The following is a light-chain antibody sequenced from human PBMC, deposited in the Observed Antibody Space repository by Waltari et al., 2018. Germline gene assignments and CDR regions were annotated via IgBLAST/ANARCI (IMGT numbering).Light chain of an antibody. CDR2: AAS. J-gene: IGKJ3*01. Sequence: AIQMTQSQSSLSASVGDRVTTTCRASQGIRNDLGWYQQKPGKPPKLLIYAASTLQTGVPSRFSGSGFGTDFTLTISSLQPADFATYYCLQDSNYPFTFGPGTKVDIK. V-gene: IGKV1-6*02. CDR3: LQDSNYPFT. CDR1: QGIRND.